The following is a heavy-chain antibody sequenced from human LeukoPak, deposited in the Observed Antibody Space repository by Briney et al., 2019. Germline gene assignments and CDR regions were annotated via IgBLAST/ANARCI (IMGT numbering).Heavy chain of an antibody. CDR2: INHSGST. D-gene: IGHD3-10*01. CDR1: GGSFSGYY. J-gene: IGHJ4*02. V-gene: IGHV4-34*01. CDR3: ARDAYYYGSGSYYHLEFDY. Sequence: SETLSLTCDVYGGSFSGYYWSWIRQPPGKGLEWIGEINHSGSTNYNPSLKSRVTISVDTSKNQFSLKLSSVTAADTAVYYCARDAYYYGSGSYYHLEFDYWGQGTLVTVSS.